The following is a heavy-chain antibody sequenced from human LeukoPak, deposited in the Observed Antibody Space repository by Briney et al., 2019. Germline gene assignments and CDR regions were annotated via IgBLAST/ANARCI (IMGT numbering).Heavy chain of an antibody. D-gene: IGHD6-6*01. CDR1: GGSISSYY. J-gene: IGHJ4*02. Sequence: SETLSLTCTVSGGSISSYYWTWIRQPPGKGLVWIRYIDYSGSTKYNPSLKSRVTISGDTSKNQFSLRLTSVTAADTAVYYCARNQYSSSPDFHYWGQGTLVTVSS. V-gene: IGHV4-59*01. CDR3: ARNQYSSSPDFHY. CDR2: IDYSGST.